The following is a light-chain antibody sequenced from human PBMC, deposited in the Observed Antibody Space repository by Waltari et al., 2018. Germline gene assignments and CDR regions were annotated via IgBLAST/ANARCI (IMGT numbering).Light chain of an antibody. Sequence: SSQLTQPPSVSVSPGQTATIPCSGERLATNYASWYQQRPGQSPLLVIYQDNKRPSGIPERFSGSGSGNTATLTISGTQVIDEADYYCQSLDGTTIVFGGRTKLTVL. CDR3: QSLDGTTIV. V-gene: IGLV3-1*01. J-gene: IGLJ2*01. CDR1: RLATNY. CDR2: QDN.